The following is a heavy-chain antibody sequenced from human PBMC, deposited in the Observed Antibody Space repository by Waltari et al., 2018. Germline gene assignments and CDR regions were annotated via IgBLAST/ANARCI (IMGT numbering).Heavy chain of an antibody. CDR1: GFTFSSYW. CDR3: ARRVAAAGLDY. V-gene: IGHV3-74*01. J-gene: IGHJ4*02. CDR2: INRDGINT. D-gene: IGHD6-13*01. Sequence: EVQLVESGGGLVQPGGSLRLSCAASGFTFSSYWMHWVRQAPGKGLVWVSRINRDGINTNYADAVKGRCTSSRDNAKNTLDLQMNSLRAEDTAVYYCARRVAAAGLDYWGQGTLVTVSS.